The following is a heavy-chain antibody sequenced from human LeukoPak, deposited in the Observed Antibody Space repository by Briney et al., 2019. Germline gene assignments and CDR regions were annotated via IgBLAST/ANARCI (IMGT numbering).Heavy chain of an antibody. CDR1: GFTFSHYG. CDR2: ISLSSSSI. V-gene: IGHV3-48*01. CDR3: ARDMAGLRQLVTWQEFDY. D-gene: IGHD6-13*01. J-gene: IGHJ4*02. Sequence: GGSLRLSCAASGFTFSHYGMHWVRQAPGKGLEWVSYISLSSSSIYYADSLKGRFTISRDNAKNSLYLQMNSLRAEDTAVYYCARDMAGLRQLVTWQEFDYWGQGTLVTVSS.